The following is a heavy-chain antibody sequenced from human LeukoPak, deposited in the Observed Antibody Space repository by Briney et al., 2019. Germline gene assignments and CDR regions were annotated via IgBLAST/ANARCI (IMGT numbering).Heavy chain of an antibody. CDR2: INPSGGST. V-gene: IGHV1-46*01. CDR3: ASTLGYCSRTSCYAYYYYGMDV. Sequence: ASVKVSCTASGYTFTSYYMHWVRQAPGQGLEWMGIINPSGGSTSYAQKFQGRVTMTRDTSTSTVYMELSSLRSEDTAVYYCASTLGYCSRTSCYAYYYYGMDVWGQGTTVTVSS. J-gene: IGHJ6*02. CDR1: GYTFTSYY. D-gene: IGHD2-2*01.